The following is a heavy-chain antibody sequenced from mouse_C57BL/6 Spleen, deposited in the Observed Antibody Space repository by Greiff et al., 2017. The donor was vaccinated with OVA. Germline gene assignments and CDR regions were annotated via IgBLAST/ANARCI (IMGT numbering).Heavy chain of an antibody. CDR2: IDPSDSET. V-gene: IGHV1-52*01. J-gene: IGHJ2*01. CDR3: ARYGYYSNPFDY. CDR1: GYTFTSYW. D-gene: IGHD2-12*01. Sequence: QVQLQQPGAELVRPGSSVKLSCKASGYTFTSYWMHWVKQRPIQGLEWIGNIDPSDSETHYNQKFKDKATLTVDKSSSTAYMQLSSLTSEDSAVYSCARYGYYSNPFDYWGQGTTLTVSS.